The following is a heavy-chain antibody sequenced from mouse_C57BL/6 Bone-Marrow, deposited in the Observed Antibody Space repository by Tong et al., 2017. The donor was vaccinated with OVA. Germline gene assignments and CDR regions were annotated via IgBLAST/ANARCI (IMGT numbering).Heavy chain of an antibody. V-gene: IGHV5-9-4*01. J-gene: IGHJ2*01. CDR3: ARDMIKTYFDY. Sequence: EVQLQESGGGLVKPGGSLKLSCAASGFTFSSYAMSWVRQSPEKRLEWVAEISSGGSYTYYPDTVTGRFTISRDNAKNNLYLEMSSLRSEDTAMYYCARDMIKTYFDYWGQGTTLTVSS. D-gene: IGHD2-4*01. CDR2: ISSGGSYT. CDR1: GFTFSSYA.